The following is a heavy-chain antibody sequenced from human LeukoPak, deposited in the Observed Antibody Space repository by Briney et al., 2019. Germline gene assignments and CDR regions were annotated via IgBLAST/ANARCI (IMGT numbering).Heavy chain of an antibody. CDR2: IRYDGSNK. Sequence: PGGSLRLSCAASGFPFSDSWMDWVRQAPGKGLEWVAFIRYDGSNKYYADSVKGRFTISRDNSKNTLYLQMNSLRAEDTAVYYCAKDSGDGSGRHYYFDYWGQGTLVTVSS. V-gene: IGHV3-30*02. D-gene: IGHD3-10*01. J-gene: IGHJ4*02. CDR3: AKDSGDGSGRHYYFDY. CDR1: GFPFSDSW.